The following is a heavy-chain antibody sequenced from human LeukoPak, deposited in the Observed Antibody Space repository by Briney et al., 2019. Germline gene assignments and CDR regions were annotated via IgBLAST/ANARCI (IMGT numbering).Heavy chain of an antibody. J-gene: IGHJ4*02. CDR1: GYTFITYG. CDR2: ISAYNGNT. V-gene: IGHV1-18*01. CDR3: ASGVSSGWYGDY. Sequence: ASVKVSCKASGYTFITYGISWVRQAPGQGLEWMGWISAYNGNTNYAQKLQGRVTMTTDTSTSTAYMELRSLRSDDTAVYYCASGVSSGWYGDYSGQGTLVTVSS. D-gene: IGHD6-19*01.